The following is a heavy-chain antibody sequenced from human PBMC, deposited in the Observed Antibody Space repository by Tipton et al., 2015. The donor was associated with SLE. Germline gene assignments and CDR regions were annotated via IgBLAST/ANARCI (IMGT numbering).Heavy chain of an antibody. CDR2: IYYSGST. Sequence: TLSLTCTVSGGSISSSSYYWGWIRQPPGKGLEWIGSIYYSGSTYYNPSLKSRVTISVDTSKNQFSLKLSSVTAADTAVYYCAREMRFMDVWGKGTTVTVSS. V-gene: IGHV4-39*07. CDR3: AREMRFMDV. D-gene: IGHD3-3*01. CDR1: GGSISSSSYY. J-gene: IGHJ6*03.